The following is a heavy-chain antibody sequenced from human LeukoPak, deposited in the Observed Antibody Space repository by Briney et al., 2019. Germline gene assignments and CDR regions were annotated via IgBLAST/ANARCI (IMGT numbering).Heavy chain of an antibody. D-gene: IGHD4-23*01. CDR1: GGSISSYY. V-gene: IGHV4-59*01. J-gene: IGHJ6*02. Sequence: PSETLSLTCTVSGGSISSYYWSWIRQPPGKGLEYIGYMYYSGSTSYNPSLKSRVTISLDTSKNQFSLKMSSLTAADTAVYYCARDRGKGTGPAGYGMDVWGQGTTVTVSS. CDR2: MYYSGST. CDR3: ARDRGKGTGPAGYGMDV.